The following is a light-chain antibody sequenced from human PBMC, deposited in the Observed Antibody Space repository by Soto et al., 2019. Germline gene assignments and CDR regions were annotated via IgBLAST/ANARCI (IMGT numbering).Light chain of an antibody. CDR2: GAS. CDR3: QQYNNWPLT. J-gene: IGKJ4*01. CDR1: QNINNN. V-gene: IGKV3-15*01. Sequence: EIVMTQSPATLSVSPGERATLSCRASQNINNNLAWYQQKPGQGPRLLIYGASSRATGIPARFSGSGSGTGFTLTISSLQSEDFAICYCQQYNNWPLTFGGGTKVEIK.